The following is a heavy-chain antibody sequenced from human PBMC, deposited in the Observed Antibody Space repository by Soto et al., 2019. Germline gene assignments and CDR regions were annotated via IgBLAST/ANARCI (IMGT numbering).Heavy chain of an antibody. Sequence: EVQRVESGGGLVKPGGSLRLSCAASGFSFNDAWMSWIRQAPGKGLEWVGRVKSKADGGTTDYAAPVNGRFIVSRDNLQNRLYLEMSSLRIEDSGVYFCTTRGGHWGQGALVTVSS. CDR3: TTRGGH. J-gene: IGHJ4*02. CDR1: GFSFNDAW. CDR2: VKSKADGGTT. V-gene: IGHV3-15*01.